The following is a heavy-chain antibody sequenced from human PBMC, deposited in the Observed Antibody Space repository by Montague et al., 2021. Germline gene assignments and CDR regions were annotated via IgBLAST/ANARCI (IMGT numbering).Heavy chain of an antibody. CDR3: ARGRGNSYVSFDS. CDR1: GGSISSFY. V-gene: IGHV4-59*13. CDR2: IYYSGSAGGTT. D-gene: IGHD5-18*01. J-gene: IGHJ4*02. Sequence: SETRSLTCIVSGGSISSFYWSWIRQHPEKGLELIAYIYYSGSAGGTTNYNPSLKSRVTISVDSSKNQLSLQLTSVTTADTAVYYCARGRGNSYVSFDSWGQGTLISVSS.